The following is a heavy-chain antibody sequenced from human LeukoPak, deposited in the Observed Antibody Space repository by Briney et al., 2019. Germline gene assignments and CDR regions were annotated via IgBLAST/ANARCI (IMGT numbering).Heavy chain of an antibody. Sequence: SETLSLTCTVSGGSITTNSHYWSWIRQPPGKGLEWIGYIYYSGSTYYNPSLKSRVTISVDTSKNQFSLNLNSVTAADTAVYYCARLWDYDALTGPYPYYFDYWGQGTLVTVSS. V-gene: IGHV4-30-4*01. CDR2: IYYSGST. D-gene: IGHD3-9*01. J-gene: IGHJ4*02. CDR3: ARLWDYDALTGPYPYYFDY. CDR1: GGSITTNSHY.